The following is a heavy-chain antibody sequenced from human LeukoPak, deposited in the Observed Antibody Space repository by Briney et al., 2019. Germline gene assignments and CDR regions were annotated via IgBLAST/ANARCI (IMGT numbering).Heavy chain of an antibody. CDR2: ISDYNRNT. J-gene: IGHJ5*02. CDR3: ARDLYRDSLPVSWFDP. D-gene: IGHD4-11*01. Sequence: GASVKVSCKASGYTFTSYGISWVRQAAGQGLDWMGWISDYNRNTTYAKKLPGRVTMTTDTSTSTAYMELRSLRSDDTAVYYCARDLYRDSLPVSWFDPWGQGTLVIVSS. V-gene: IGHV1-18*01. CDR1: GYTFTSYG.